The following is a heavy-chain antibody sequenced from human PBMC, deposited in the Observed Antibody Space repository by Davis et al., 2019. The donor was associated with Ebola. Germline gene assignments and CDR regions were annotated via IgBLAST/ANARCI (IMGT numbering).Heavy chain of an antibody. CDR1: GGSISSYY. CDR2: IYYSGST. J-gene: IGHJ6*02. V-gene: IGHV4-59*08. CDR3: ARLASGYEITSGYYYGMDV. Sequence: MPSETLSLTCTVSGGSISSYYWSWIRQPPGKGLEWIGYIYYSGSTNYNPSLKSRVTISVDTSKNQFSLKLSSVTAADTAVYYCARLASGYEITSGYYYGMDVWGQGTTVTVSS. D-gene: IGHD5-12*01.